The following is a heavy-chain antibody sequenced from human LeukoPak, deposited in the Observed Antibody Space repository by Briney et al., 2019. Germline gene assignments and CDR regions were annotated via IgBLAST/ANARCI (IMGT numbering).Heavy chain of an antibody. CDR2: IHYSGST. J-gene: IGHJ4*02. CDR1: GGSISGYY. CDR3: ARHTDPRDYFDF. V-gene: IGHV4-59*08. Sequence: SETLSLTCTVSGGSISGYYWSWIRQPPGKGLEWTGYIHYSGSTYYNPSLKSRVTISLDTSKNQFSPKVTSVTAADTALYYCARHTDPRDYFDFWGQGTLVTVSS.